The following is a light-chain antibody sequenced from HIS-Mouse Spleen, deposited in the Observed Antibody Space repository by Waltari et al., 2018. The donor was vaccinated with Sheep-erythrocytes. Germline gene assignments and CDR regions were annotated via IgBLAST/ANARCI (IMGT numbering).Light chain of an antibody. CDR1: QSVSSSY. J-gene: IGKJ3*01. V-gene: IGKV3D-7*01. CDR2: GAS. CDR3: QQSYSTLVFT. Sequence: EIVMTQSPATLSLSPGERATLSCRASQSVSSSYLSWYQQKPGQAPRLLIYGASTSATGIPARFSGSWSGTDFTLTISSLQPEDFATYYCQQSYSTLVFTFGPGTKVDIK.